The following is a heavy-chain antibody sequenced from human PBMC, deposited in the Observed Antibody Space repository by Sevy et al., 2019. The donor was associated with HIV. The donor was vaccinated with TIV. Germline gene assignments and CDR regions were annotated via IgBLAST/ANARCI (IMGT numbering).Heavy chain of an antibody. J-gene: IGHJ4*02. V-gene: IGHV3-21*01. D-gene: IGHD3-22*01. Sequence: GGSLRLSCAASGLTFISFSSSSMNWVRQAPGKGLEWVSSISSAGTYIYYADSMKGRFTISRDNAKSSVYLQMNSLRAEDTAVYYCARAQQVTMLVVIGGLYFDFWGQGTLVTVSS. CDR1: GLTFISFSSSS. CDR2: ISSAGTYI. CDR3: ARAQQVTMLVVIGGLYFDF.